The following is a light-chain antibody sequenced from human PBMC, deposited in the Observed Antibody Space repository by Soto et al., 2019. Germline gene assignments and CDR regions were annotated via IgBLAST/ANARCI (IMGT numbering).Light chain of an antibody. V-gene: IGLV1-40*01. J-gene: IGLJ3*02. CDR1: SSNIGAGYV. CDR2: GNS. Sequence: QSVLTQPPSVSGAPGQRVTISCTGSSSNIGAGYVVHWYQQLPGTAPKLLIYGNSNRPSGVPDRFCGSKSGTSASLAITGLQAEDEADYYCQSYDSSLSGWVFGGGTKLTVL. CDR3: QSYDSSLSGWV.